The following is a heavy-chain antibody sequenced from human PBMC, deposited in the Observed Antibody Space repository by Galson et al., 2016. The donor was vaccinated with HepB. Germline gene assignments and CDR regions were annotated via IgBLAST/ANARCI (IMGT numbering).Heavy chain of an antibody. V-gene: IGHV3-7*01. CDR3: ARGRENRPRSRPQSWGFDP. J-gene: IGHJ5*02. D-gene: IGHD1-14*01. CDR2: IKQDGSEK. CDR1: GFTFSSYW. Sequence: SLRLSCAASGFTFSSYWMSWVRQAPGKGLEWVANIKQDGSEKYYVDSVKGRFTISRDNAKNSLYLQMNSLRAEDTAVYYCARGRENRPRSRPQSWGFDPWGQGTLVTVSS.